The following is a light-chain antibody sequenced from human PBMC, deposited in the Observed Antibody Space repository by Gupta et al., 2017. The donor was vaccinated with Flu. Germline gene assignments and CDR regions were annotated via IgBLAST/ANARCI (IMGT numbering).Light chain of an antibody. V-gene: IGKV3-15*01. CDR1: RSVYNN. Sequence: EILMTQSPGTLSVPPGERATLYYRGGRSVYNNLAWYQQTPGQAPRLLIYDASTRATGIPARFSGTGSGTEFTLTITSLQSEDSALYYCQQYKSWPPITFGQGTRLEIK. CDR3: QQYKSWPPIT. CDR2: DAS. J-gene: IGKJ5*01.